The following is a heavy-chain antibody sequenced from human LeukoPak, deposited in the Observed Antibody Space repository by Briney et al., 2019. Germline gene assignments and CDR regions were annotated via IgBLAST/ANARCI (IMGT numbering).Heavy chain of an antibody. D-gene: IGHD3-3*01. V-gene: IGHV3-21*01. Sequence: GGSLRLSCAASGFTFSSYSMNWVRQAPGKGLEWVSSISRSSSYIYYADSVKGRFTISRDNAKNSLYLQMNSLRAEDTAVYYCARDKNYDFWSGYYGGVDYYYYGMDVWGQGTTVTVSS. CDR2: ISRSSSYI. CDR1: GFTFSSYS. J-gene: IGHJ6*02. CDR3: ARDKNYDFWSGYYGGVDYYYYGMDV.